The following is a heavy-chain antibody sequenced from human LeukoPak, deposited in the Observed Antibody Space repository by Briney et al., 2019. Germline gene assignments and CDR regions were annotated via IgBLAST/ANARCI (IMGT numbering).Heavy chain of an antibody. CDR3: ARDHLGGGFDP. V-gene: IGHV1-2*06. Sequence: ASVKVSCKASGYTFTGYYMHWVRQAPGQGLEWMGRINPNSGGTNYALKFQGRVTMTRDTSISTAYMELSRLRSDDTAVYYCARDHLGGGFDPWGQGTLVTVSS. CDR2: INPNSGGT. J-gene: IGHJ5*02. CDR1: GYTFTGYY. D-gene: IGHD3-10*01.